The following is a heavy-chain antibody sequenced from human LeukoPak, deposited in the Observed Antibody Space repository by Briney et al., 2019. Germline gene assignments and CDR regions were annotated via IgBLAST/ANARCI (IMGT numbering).Heavy chain of an antibody. J-gene: IGHJ4*02. Sequence: GGSLRLSCAASGFTFSSYGMHWVRQAPGKGLEWVSTVSVNGRSTHYADSVKGRFTISRDNSKNTLYLQMNSLRAEDTALYYCAKPGEPSNYFFDRWGQGALVTVSA. CDR2: VSVNGRST. CDR1: GFTFSSYG. V-gene: IGHV3-23*01. D-gene: IGHD2-21*01. CDR3: AKPGEPSNYFFDR.